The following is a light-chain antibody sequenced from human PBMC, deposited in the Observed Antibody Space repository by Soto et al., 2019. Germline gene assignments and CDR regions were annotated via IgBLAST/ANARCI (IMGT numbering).Light chain of an antibody. J-gene: IGKJ1*01. CDR1: QSVSSSY. CDR2: GAS. V-gene: IGKV3-20*01. CDR3: QQYGSSGT. Sequence: IVLTQSPGTLSLSPGERATLSCRASQSVSSSYLAWYQRKPGKAPRLLIYGASSTATGIPDRLSGSGSGTDFTLTISSLEPEDFAVYYCQQYGSSGTFGQGTKVDIK.